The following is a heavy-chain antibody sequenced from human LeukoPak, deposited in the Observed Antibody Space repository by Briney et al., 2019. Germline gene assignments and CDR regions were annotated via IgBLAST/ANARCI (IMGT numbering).Heavy chain of an antibody. J-gene: IGHJ4*02. CDR1: GFSLSTSGVG. Sequence: SGPTLVKPTQTLTLTCTFSGFSLSTSGVGVGWIRQPPGKALEWLALIYWDDDKRYSSSLKSRLTITKDTSKNQVVLTMTNMDPVDTATYYCAHSGSSGWPPDLDYWGQGTLVTVSS. D-gene: IGHD6-19*01. CDR2: IYWDDDK. V-gene: IGHV2-5*02. CDR3: AHSGSSGWPPDLDY.